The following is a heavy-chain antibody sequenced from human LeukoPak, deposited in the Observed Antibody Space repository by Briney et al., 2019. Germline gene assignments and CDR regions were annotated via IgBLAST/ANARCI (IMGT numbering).Heavy chain of an antibody. Sequence: GGSLTLSCSASGFTFAAYGIHWVRQAPGKGLEWVTFVRYDGSQKYYADSVEGRFTISRDNSKDTVYVEMKRLTTDDTAVYYCAKGQETWGTEQDAFDIWGQGTRVTVSS. D-gene: IGHD7-27*01. V-gene: IGHV3-30*02. CDR1: GFTFAAYG. CDR2: VRYDGSQK. J-gene: IGHJ3*02. CDR3: AKGQETWGTEQDAFDI.